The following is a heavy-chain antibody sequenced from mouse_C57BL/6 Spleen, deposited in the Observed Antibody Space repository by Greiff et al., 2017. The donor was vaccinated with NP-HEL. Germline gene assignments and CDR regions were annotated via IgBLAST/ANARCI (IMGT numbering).Heavy chain of an antibody. CDR1: GYTFTSYW. J-gene: IGHJ2*01. Sequence: QVQLKQPGAELVMPGASVKLSCKASGYTFTSYWMHWVKQRPGQGLEWIGEIDPSDSYTNYNQKFKGKSTLTVDKSSSTAYMQLSSLTSEDSAVYYCARSAVVAKGFDDWGQGTTLTVSS. CDR2: IDPSDSYT. V-gene: IGHV1-69*01. D-gene: IGHD1-1*01. CDR3: ARSAVVAKGFDD.